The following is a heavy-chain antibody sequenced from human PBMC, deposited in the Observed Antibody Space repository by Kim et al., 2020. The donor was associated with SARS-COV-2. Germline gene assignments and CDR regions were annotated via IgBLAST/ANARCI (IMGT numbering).Heavy chain of an antibody. CDR3: ARGGYDDSSGCPGY. V-gene: IGHV3-30-3*01. CDR1: GFTVSSYA. J-gene: IGHJ4*02. D-gene: IGHD3-22*01. CDR2: ISYDGSNK. Sequence: GGSLRLSCAASGFTVSSYAMHWVRQAPGRGLEWVAVISYDGSNKYYADSVKGRFTISRDNSKNTLYLQMNSLRTDTAVDYCARGGYDDSSGCPGYWGQGT.